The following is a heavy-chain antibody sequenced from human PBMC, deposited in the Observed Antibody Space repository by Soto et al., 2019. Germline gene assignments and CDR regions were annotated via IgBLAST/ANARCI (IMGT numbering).Heavy chain of an antibody. CDR3: AKDEYSYGHDAFDI. D-gene: IGHD5-18*01. V-gene: IGHV3-23*01. Sequence: PGGSLRLSCAASGFTFINHAMSWVRQAPGKGLEWVSAISGSGINTYYADSVKGRFTISRDNSKNTLYVEMSSLRAEDTAIYYCAKDEYSYGHDAFDIWGQGTVVTVSS. CDR2: ISGSGINT. J-gene: IGHJ3*02. CDR1: GFTFINHA.